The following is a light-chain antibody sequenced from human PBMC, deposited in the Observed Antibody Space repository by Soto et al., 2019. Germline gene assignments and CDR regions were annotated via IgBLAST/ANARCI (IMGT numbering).Light chain of an antibody. V-gene: IGKV3-20*01. CDR3: QQYGSSPLT. CDR2: GAS. CDR1: QSVSSYF. J-gene: IGKJ4*01. Sequence: EIVLTQSPGTLSLSPGERATLSCRASQSVSSYFLAWYQQKPGQAPRLLIYGASSRATGIPDRFSGSGSGTDFTLTISRLEPEDFAVYYCQQYGSSPLTFGGGTMVAIK.